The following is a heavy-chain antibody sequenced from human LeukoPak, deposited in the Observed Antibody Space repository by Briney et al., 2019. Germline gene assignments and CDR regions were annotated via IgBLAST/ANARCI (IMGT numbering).Heavy chain of an antibody. Sequence: SETLSLTCTVSGGSISSYYWSWIRQPPGKGLEWIGYIYYSGSTNYNPSLKSRVTISVDTSKNQFSLKLSSVTAADTAVYYCARRADCGGDCYSDWYFDLWGRGTLVTVSS. V-gene: IGHV4-59*08. CDR1: GGSISSYY. CDR2: IYYSGST. D-gene: IGHD2-21*02. CDR3: ARRADCGGDCYSDWYFDL. J-gene: IGHJ2*01.